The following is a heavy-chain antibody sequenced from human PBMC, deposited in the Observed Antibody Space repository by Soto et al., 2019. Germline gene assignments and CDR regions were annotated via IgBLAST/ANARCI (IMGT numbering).Heavy chain of an antibody. CDR3: ASPLGGSGSYYLLG. V-gene: IGHV1-8*01. CDR2: MNPNSGNT. CDR1: GYTFTSYD. D-gene: IGHD3-10*01. J-gene: IGHJ4*02. Sequence: GASVKVSCKASGYTFTSYDINWVRQATGQGLEWMGWMNPNSGNTGYAQKFQGRVTMTRNTSISTAYMELSSLRSEDTAVYYCASPLGGSGSYYLLGWGQGTLVTVSS.